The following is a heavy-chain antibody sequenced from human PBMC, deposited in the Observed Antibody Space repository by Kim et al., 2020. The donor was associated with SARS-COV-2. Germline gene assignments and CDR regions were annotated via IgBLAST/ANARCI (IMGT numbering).Heavy chain of an antibody. Sequence: GGSLRLSCAASGFTFSSYGMHWVRQAPGKGLEWVAVISYDGSNKYYADSVKVRFTISRDNSKNTLYLQMNSLRAEDTAVYYCAKDIIVVVPAALTYYYYYGMDVWGQGTTVTVSS. D-gene: IGHD2-2*01. CDR1: GFTFSSYG. CDR3: AKDIIVVVPAALTYYYYYGMDV. J-gene: IGHJ6*02. CDR2: ISYDGSNK. V-gene: IGHV3-30*18.